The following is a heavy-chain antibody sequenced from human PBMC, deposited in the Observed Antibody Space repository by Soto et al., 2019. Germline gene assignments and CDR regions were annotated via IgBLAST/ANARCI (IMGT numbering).Heavy chain of an antibody. Sequence: GGSLRLSCAASGFTFSSYAMHWVRQAPGKGLEWVAVISYDGSNKYYADSVKGRFTISRDNSKNTLYLQMNSLRAEDTAVYYCARRLGYSSSWYHGADAFDIWGQGTMVTVSS. CDR1: GFTFSSYA. CDR2: ISYDGSNK. CDR3: ARRLGYSSSWYHGADAFDI. V-gene: IGHV3-30-3*01. D-gene: IGHD6-13*01. J-gene: IGHJ3*02.